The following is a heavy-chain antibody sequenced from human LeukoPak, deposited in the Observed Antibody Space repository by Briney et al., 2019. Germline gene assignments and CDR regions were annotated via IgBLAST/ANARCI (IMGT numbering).Heavy chain of an antibody. V-gene: IGHV1-2*02. CDR3: SSYPGVGFNY. Sequence: ASVKVSCKASGYTFTGYYIHWVRQAPGQGLEWMGWINPNSGGTNYAQKFQGRVTMTRDTSISTAYMELTSLRSDDTAVYYCSSYPGVGFNYWGQGTLITVSS. D-gene: IGHD1-26*01. CDR2: INPNSGGT. CDR1: GYTFTGYY. J-gene: IGHJ4*02.